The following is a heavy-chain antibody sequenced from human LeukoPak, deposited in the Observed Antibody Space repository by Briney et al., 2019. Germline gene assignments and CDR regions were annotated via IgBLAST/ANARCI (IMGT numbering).Heavy chain of an antibody. CDR1: GYSISSGYY. D-gene: IGHD6-6*01. CDR2: MYHSGST. J-gene: IGHJ6*03. Sequence: SETLSLTCTVSGYSISSGYYWGWIRQPPGKGLEWIGSMYHSGSTYYNPSLKSRVTISVDTSKNQFSLKLSSVTAADTAVYYCASYSSSSHTLYYYYYYMDVWGKGTTVTVSS. CDR3: ASYSSSSHTLYYYYYYMDV. V-gene: IGHV4-38-2*02.